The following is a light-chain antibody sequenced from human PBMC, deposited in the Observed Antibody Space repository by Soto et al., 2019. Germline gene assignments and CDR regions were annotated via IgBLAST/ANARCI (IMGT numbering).Light chain of an antibody. J-gene: IGKJ4*01. CDR2: DAS. CDR3: QQYGSSPDT. CDR1: QSVRRNY. V-gene: IGKV3-20*01. Sequence: EIVLTQSPGTLSLSPGERATLSCRASQSVRRNYLAWYQQKPGQAPRVLIYDASSRATGIPDRISGSGSGTDFTLTFSRLEPEDFAVYYCQQYGSSPDTFGGGTKVEIK.